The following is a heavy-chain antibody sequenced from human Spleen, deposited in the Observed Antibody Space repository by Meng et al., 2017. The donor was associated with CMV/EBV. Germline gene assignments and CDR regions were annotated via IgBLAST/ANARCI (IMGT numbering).Heavy chain of an antibody. Sequence: SETLSLTCTVSGGSISSYYWSWIRQPPGKGLEWIGYIYYSGSTNYNPSLKSRVTISVDTSKNQFSLKLSSVTAADTAVYYCARDRCSSTSCYTGDNWFDPWGQGTLVTVSS. J-gene: IGHJ5*02. D-gene: IGHD2-2*02. V-gene: IGHV4-59*01. CDR3: ARDRCSSTSCYTGDNWFDP. CDR1: GGSISSYY. CDR2: IYYSGST.